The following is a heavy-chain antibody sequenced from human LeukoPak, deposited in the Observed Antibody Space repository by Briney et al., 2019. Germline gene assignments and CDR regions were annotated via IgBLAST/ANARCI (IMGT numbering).Heavy chain of an antibody. CDR2: IIPIFGTA. CDR1: GGTFSSDA. Sequence: ASVKVSCKASGGTFSSDAISWVRQAPGQGLEWMGGIIPIFGTANYAQKFQGRVTITADKSTSTAYMELSSLRSEDTAVYYCAGSTRDGWDYWGQGTLVTVSS. CDR3: AGSTRDGWDY. J-gene: IGHJ4*02. V-gene: IGHV1-69*06. D-gene: IGHD2-2*01.